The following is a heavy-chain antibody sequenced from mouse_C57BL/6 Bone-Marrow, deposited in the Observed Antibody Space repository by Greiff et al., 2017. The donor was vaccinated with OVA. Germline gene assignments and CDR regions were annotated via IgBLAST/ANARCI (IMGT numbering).Heavy chain of an antibody. Sequence: DVKLVESGGGLVQPGGSLKLSCAASGFTFSDYYMYWVRQTPEKRLEWVAYISNGGGSTYYPDTVKGRFTISRDNAKNTLYLQMSRLKSEDTAMYYCARQYLDYWGQGTTLTVSS. J-gene: IGHJ2*01. CDR3: ARQYLDY. CDR2: ISNGGGST. CDR1: GFTFSDYY. V-gene: IGHV5-12*01.